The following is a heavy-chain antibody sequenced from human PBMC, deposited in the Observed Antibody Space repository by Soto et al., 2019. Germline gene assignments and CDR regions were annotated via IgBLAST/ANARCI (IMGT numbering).Heavy chain of an antibody. Sequence: SETLSLTCAVYGGSFSGYYWSWIRQPPGKGLEWIGEINHSGSTNYNPSLKSRVTISVDTSKNQFSLKLSSVTAADTAVYYCARGSPATAIGYYYYYGMDVWGQGTTVTVSS. J-gene: IGHJ6*02. D-gene: IGHD2-2*02. CDR2: INHSGST. CDR1: GGSFSGYY. V-gene: IGHV4-34*01. CDR3: ARGSPATAIGYYYYYGMDV.